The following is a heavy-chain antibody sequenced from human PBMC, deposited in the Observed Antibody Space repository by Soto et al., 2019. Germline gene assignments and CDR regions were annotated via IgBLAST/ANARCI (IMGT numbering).Heavy chain of an antibody. CDR2: IIPIFGTA. Sequence: QVQLEQSGGEVKKPGSSVKVSCKASGVTFSKFIMTWVRQAPGLGLEWVGGIIPIFGTANYAKKFQGRVTITADESTSTSYQEVTNLRSAATAVYYCAKVRDSSPMGYYYGVDVWGHGTAVTVSS. D-gene: IGHD6-19*01. CDR3: AKVRDSSPMGYYYGVDV. CDR1: GVTFSKFI. V-gene: IGHV1-69*01. J-gene: IGHJ6*02.